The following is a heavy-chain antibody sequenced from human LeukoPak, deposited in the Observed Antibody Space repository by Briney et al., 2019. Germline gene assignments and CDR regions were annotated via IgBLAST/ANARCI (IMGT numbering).Heavy chain of an antibody. CDR2: ISVNNGNT. CDR1: GYSFTNDA. D-gene: IGHD6-19*01. Sequence: ASVRVSCKASGYSFTNDAISWVRQAPGQGLEWMGWISVNNGNTDYVQKIQGRVTMTTDTSTSTVYMELRSLRSDDTAVYYCARAGSGWSYFDYWGQGTLVTVSS. V-gene: IGHV1-18*01. CDR3: ARAGSGWSYFDY. J-gene: IGHJ4*02.